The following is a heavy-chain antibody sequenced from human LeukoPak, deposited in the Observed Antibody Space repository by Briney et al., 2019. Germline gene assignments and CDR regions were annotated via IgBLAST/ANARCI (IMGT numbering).Heavy chain of an antibody. CDR2: ITSSSSSR. J-gene: IGHJ3*02. CDR3: AREGSHDAFDI. D-gene: IGHD1-26*01. Sequence: GVPLRLSCAASGFTFSSYEMNWVRQAPGKGLEWVSYITSSSSSRYYADSVKGRFTISRDNAKNSLYLQMNTLRAEDTAVYYCAREGSHDAFDIWGQGTMVTVSS. V-gene: IGHV3-48*03. CDR1: GFTFSSYE.